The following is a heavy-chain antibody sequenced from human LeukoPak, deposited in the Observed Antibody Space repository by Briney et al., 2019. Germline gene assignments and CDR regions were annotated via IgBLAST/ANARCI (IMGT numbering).Heavy chain of an antibody. CDR1: GFDFSYFL. CDR2: ISGSGGST. CDR3: AKDEATYYYDSSGYYPNP. J-gene: IGHJ3*01. Sequence: GGSLRLSCAASGFDFSYFLMSWVRQAPGKGLEWVSAISGSGGSTYYADSVKGRFTISRDNSKNTLYLQMNSLRAEDTAVYYCAKDEATYYYDSSGYYPNPWGQGTMVTVSS. D-gene: IGHD3-22*01. V-gene: IGHV3-23*01.